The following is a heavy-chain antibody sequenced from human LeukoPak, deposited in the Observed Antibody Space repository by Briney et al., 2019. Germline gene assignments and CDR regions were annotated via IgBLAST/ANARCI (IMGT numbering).Heavy chain of an antibody. J-gene: IGHJ3*02. CDR3: ARGGYYDFWSGYRVDAFGI. CDR1: GGSFSGYY. D-gene: IGHD3-3*01. V-gene: IGHV4-34*01. CDR2: INHSGST. Sequence: SETLPLTCAVYGGSFSGYYWSWIRQPPGKGLEWIGEINHSGSTNYNPSLKSRVTISVDTSKNQFSLKLSSVTAADTAVYYCARGGYYDFWSGYRVDAFGIWGQGTMVTVSS.